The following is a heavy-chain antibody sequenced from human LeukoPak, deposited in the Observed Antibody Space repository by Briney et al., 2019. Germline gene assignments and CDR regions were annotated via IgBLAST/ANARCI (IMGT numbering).Heavy chain of an antibody. CDR3: ARDPLYSSSSVVDY. J-gene: IGHJ4*02. D-gene: IGHD6-6*01. V-gene: IGHV3-33*01. Sequence: GGSLRLSCAASGFTFSSYGMPWVRQAPGKGLEWVAVIWYDGSNKYYADSVKGRFTISRDNSKNTLYLQMNSLRAEDTAVYYCARDPLYSSSSVVDYWGQGTLVTVSS. CDR2: IWYDGSNK. CDR1: GFTFSSYG.